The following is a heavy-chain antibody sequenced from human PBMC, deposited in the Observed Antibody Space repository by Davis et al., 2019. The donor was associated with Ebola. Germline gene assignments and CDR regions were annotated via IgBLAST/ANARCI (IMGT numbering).Heavy chain of an antibody. D-gene: IGHD3-16*01. CDR3: ATNTVYHYTY. CDR2: IKSKTGGGTT. V-gene: IGHV3-15*01. Sequence: GSLKISCAASGFIFSDAWMSWVRQAPGKGLEWVGRIKSKTGGGTTDYAAPVKGRFTLSRDDSKNTLFQQMNGLKTEDTAVYYCATNTVYHYTYWGQGTLVTVSS. J-gene: IGHJ4*02. CDR1: GFIFSDAW.